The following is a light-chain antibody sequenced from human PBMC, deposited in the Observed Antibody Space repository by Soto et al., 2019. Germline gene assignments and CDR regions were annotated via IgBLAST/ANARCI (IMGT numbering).Light chain of an antibody. CDR2: AAS. J-gene: IGKJ3*01. V-gene: IGKV1-39*01. CDR1: QSISSY. Sequence: DIQMTQSPSSLSASVGDRVTITCLASQSISSYLNWYQQKPGKAPKLLIYAASSLQSGVPSRFSGSGSGTDFTLTISSLQPDDFATYYCQQSYSTPFNFGTGTKVDIK. CDR3: QQSYSTPFN.